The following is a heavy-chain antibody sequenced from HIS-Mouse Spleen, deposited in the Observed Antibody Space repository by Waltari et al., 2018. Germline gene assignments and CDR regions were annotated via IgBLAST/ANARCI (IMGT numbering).Heavy chain of an antibody. Sequence: QVQLQESGPGLVKPSETLSLTCTVSGGSISSYYWSWIRQPAGKGLEWIGRIYTGGSTTYNPSLKRRVTMSEDTSKNQSSLKRSSGTAADTAVYYCARYCSGGSCYGGSFDYWGQGTLVTVSS. J-gene: IGHJ4*02. V-gene: IGHV4-4*07. D-gene: IGHD2-15*01. CDR1: GGSISSYY. CDR3: ARYCSGGSCYGGSFDY. CDR2: IYTGGST.